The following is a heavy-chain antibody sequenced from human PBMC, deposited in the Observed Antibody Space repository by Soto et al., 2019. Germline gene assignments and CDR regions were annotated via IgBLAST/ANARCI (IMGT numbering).Heavy chain of an antibody. CDR2: IIPIFGTA. V-gene: IGHV1-69*01. CDR1: GGTFSSYA. Sequence: QVQLVQSGAEVKKPGSSVKVSCKASGGTFSSYAISWVRQDPGQGLEGMGGIIPIFGTANYAQKFQGRFTITAVESTCTADIERSSLSFEDRAVYYCARDCCSISRYYGMDVWVKGTTVSVSS. CDR3: ARDCCSISRYYGMDV. J-gene: IGHJ6*04. D-gene: IGHD2-2*01.